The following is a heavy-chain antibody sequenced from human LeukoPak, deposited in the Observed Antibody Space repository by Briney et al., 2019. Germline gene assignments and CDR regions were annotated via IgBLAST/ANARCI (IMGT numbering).Heavy chain of an antibody. J-gene: IGHJ4*02. D-gene: IGHD3-10*01. CDR1: GFTFSSYW. V-gene: IGHV3-7*01. CDR3: ARSPDGVDN. CDR2: IKEDGSEI. Sequence: GGSLRLSCAASGFTFSSYWMSWVRQAPGKGLEWVANIKEDGSEIFYLDSVKGRFTISRDNAKNSVYLQMNSLRAEDTAVYYCARSPDGVDNWGQGTLVTVSS.